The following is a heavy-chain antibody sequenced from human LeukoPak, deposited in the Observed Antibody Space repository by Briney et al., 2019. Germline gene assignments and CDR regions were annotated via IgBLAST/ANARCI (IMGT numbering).Heavy chain of an antibody. V-gene: IGHV1-2*02. CDR1: GYRFTDYY. CDR2: INPNSGGT. CDR3: ARPSSGSHPLGY. J-gene: IGHJ4*02. Sequence: ASVKVSCKSSGYRFTDYYVHWVRQAPGQGLEWMGWINPNSGGTNYAQKFQGRVTMTRDTSISTAYMELSRLKSDDTAVYYCARPSSGSHPLGYWGQGTLVTVSS. D-gene: IGHD1-26*01.